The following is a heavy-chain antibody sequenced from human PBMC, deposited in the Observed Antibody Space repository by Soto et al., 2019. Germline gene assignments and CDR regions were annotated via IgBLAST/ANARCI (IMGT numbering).Heavy chain of an antibody. CDR3: ARGPRFLEWLADY. Sequence: GGSLRLSCAASGFTFSSYSMNWVRQAPGKGLEWVSYISSSSSSTIYYADSVKGRFTISRDNAKNSLYLQMNSLRDEDTAVYYCARGPRFLEWLADYWGQGTLVTVSS. J-gene: IGHJ4*02. CDR2: ISSSSSSTI. V-gene: IGHV3-48*02. D-gene: IGHD3-3*01. CDR1: GFTFSSYS.